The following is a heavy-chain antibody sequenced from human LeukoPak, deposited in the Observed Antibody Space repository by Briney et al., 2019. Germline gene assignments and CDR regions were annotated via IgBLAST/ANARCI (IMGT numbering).Heavy chain of an antibody. J-gene: IGHJ4*02. Sequence: PGGSLRLSCAASGFTFSSYALSWVRQAPGKGLEWVSAISANGDTTYYADSVKGRFTVSRDNSKNTLYLQMNSLRAEDTAVYYCARDLVYWGQGTLVTVSS. CDR1: GFTFSSYA. V-gene: IGHV3-23*01. CDR3: ARDLVY. CDR2: ISANGDTT.